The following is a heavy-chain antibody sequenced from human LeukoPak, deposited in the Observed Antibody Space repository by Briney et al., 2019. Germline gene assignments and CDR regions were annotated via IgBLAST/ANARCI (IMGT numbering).Heavy chain of an antibody. CDR2: IFSGGST. J-gene: IGHJ4*02. V-gene: IGHV3-66*01. CDR3: ARDPIQYSSYFDY. Sequence: GGSLRLSCAASEFSVSDSYMSWVRQAPGKGLQWVSVIFSGGSTYYTDSVKGRFTISRDNAKNSLYLQMNSLRAEDTAVYYCARDPIQYSSYFDYWGQGTLVTVSS. CDR1: EFSVSDSY. D-gene: IGHD6-6*01.